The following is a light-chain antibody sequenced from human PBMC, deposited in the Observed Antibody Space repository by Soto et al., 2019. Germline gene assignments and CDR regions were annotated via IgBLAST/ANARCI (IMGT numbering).Light chain of an antibody. CDR1: SSNIGSNY. V-gene: IGLV1-47*01. Sequence: QSVLTQPPSGSGTPGQRVTISRSGSSSNIGSNYVYWYQQFPGSAPKLLIYRNDQRPSGVPDRFSGSKSGTSASLAISGPRSEDEADYYCVAWDDSLSAVVFGGGTKLTVL. J-gene: IGLJ2*01. CDR3: VAWDDSLSAVV. CDR2: RND.